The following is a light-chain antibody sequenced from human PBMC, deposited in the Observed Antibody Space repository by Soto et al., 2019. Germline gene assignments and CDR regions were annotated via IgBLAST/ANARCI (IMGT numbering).Light chain of an antibody. V-gene: IGKV1-39*01. CDR3: QQGYSNPWT. J-gene: IGKJ1*01. CDR1: QSISSY. CDR2: AAS. Sequence: DIQMTQSPSSLSASVGDRVTITCRASQSISSYLHWYQQKKGKAPKLLIYAASNLPSGVPSRFSASGSGTDFTLTLNSLQPEDFATYYCQQGYSNPWTFGQGTKVDIK.